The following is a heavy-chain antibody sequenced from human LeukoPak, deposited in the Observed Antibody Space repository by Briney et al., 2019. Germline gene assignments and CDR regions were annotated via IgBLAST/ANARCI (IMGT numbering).Heavy chain of an antibody. CDR3: ARGTSISYSSSWYVVYYGMDV. Sequence: SETLSLTCAVYGGSFSGYYWSRIRQPPGKGLEWIGEINHSGSTNYNPSLKSRVTISVDTSKNQFSLKLSSVTAADTAVYYCARGTSISYSSSWYVVYYGMDVWGQGTTVTVSS. CDR1: GGSFSGYY. V-gene: IGHV4-34*01. CDR2: INHSGST. J-gene: IGHJ6*02. D-gene: IGHD6-13*01.